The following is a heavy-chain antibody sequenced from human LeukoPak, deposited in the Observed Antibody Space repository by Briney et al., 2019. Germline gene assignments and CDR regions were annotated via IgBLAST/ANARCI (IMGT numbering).Heavy chain of an antibody. Sequence: GGSLRLSCAASGFTFSSYEMNWVRQAPGKGLEWVSYISSSSSTIYYADSVKGRFTISRDNAKNSLYLHMNNLRAEDTAVYYCARDPDYGGLDYWGQGTLVTVSS. D-gene: IGHD4-17*01. J-gene: IGHJ4*02. CDR1: GFTFSSYE. CDR2: ISSSSSTI. V-gene: IGHV3-48*01. CDR3: ARDPDYGGLDY.